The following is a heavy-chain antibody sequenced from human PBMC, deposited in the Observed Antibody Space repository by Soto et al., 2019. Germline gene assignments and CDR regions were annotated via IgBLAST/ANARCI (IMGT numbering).Heavy chain of an antibody. CDR3: AKDYTHPDTLAYCGGDCYSLDAFDI. CDR1: GFTFSSYA. D-gene: IGHD2-21*02. CDR2: ISGSGGST. J-gene: IGHJ3*02. V-gene: IGHV3-23*01. Sequence: EVQLLESGGGLVQPGGSLRLSCAASGFTFSSYAMSWVRQAPGKGLEWVSAISGSGGSTYYADSVKCPFTISRDNSKNTLYLQMNSLRAEDTAVYYCAKDYTHPDTLAYCGGDCYSLDAFDIWGQGTMVTVSS.